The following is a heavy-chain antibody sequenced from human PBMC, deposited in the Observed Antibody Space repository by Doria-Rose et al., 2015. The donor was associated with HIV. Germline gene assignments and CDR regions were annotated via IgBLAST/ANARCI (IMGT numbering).Heavy chain of an antibody. CDR2: ISSDDER. CDR1: GVSLSSPGMG. D-gene: IGHD6-13*01. Sequence: QVQLVQSGPVLVKPTETLTLTCTVSGVSLSSPGMGVSWIRQPPGQALEWLANISSDDERSYKTSLKSRLTISRGTSKSQVVLTMTDMDPVDTATYYCARIKSSRWYHKYYFDFWGQGTLVIVSA. V-gene: IGHV2-26*01. J-gene: IGHJ4*02. CDR3: ARIKSSRWYHKYYFDF.